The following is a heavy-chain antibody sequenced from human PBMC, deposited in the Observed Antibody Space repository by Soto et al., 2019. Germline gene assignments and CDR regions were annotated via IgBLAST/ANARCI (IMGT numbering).Heavy chain of an antibody. CDR2: IYHSGSA. D-gene: IGHD3-22*01. CDR3: ARDSRREVDSGGYYYYDMDV. J-gene: IGHJ6*02. Sequence: SETLSLTCTVSGGSISSGVNYWSWIRQHPGKGLEWIGHIYHSGSAYYHPSLKSRVAISVDTSKNQFSLRLSSVTAADTGVYFCARDSRREVDSGGYYYYDMDVWGQGTTVTVYS. V-gene: IGHV4-31*03. CDR1: GGSISSGVNY.